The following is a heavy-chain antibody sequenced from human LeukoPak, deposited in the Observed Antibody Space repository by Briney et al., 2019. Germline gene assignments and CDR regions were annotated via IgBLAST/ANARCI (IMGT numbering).Heavy chain of an antibody. CDR2: IQFDGSDE. D-gene: IGHD6-19*01. J-gene: IGHJ6*02. CDR1: GFIFSTYG. Sequence: PGGSLRLSCTASGFIFSTYGMHWVRQAPGKGLEWVAFIQFDGSDEFYADSVKGRFTISRDNSKNTLYLQMNSLRPEDTSVYYCARDLSEPHWYSSGWSLDVWGQGTTVTVSS. V-gene: IGHV3-30*02. CDR3: ARDLSEPHWYSSGWSLDV.